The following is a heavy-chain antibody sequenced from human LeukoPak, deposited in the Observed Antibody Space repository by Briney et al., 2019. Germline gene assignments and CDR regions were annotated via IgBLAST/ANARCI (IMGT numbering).Heavy chain of an antibody. D-gene: IGHD2-2*01. V-gene: IGHV3-30*18. J-gene: IGHJ4*02. CDR3: AKDGGCSSTSRSYFFDY. CDR1: GFTFSSYG. CDR2: ISYDGSNK. Sequence: PGGSLRLSCAASGFTFSSYGMHWVRQAPGKGLEWVAVISYDGSNKYYADSVKGRFTISRDNSKNTLYLQMNSLRAEDTAVYYCAKDGGCSSTSRSYFFDYWGQGTLVTVSS.